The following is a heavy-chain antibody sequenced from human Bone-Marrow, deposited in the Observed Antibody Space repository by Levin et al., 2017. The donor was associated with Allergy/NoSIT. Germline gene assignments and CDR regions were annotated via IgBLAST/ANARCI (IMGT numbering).Heavy chain of an antibody. CDR2: ISSSDATI. Sequence: GGSLRLSCSASGFTFSDYYMSWIRQAPGKGLEWISYISSSDATIFYSASVKGRFTISRDNAQNSLFLQMNSLRAEDTAVYYCARGGPQRRDYPFDYWGQGTLVTVSS. CDR1: GFTFSDYY. D-gene: IGHD4-17*01. J-gene: IGHJ4*02. V-gene: IGHV3-11*01. CDR3: ARGGPQRRDYPFDY.